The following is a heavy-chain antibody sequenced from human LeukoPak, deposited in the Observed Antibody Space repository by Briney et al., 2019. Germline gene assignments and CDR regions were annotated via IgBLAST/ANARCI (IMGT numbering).Heavy chain of an antibody. V-gene: IGHV3-23*01. CDR2: ISGGGGST. D-gene: IGHD2-2*01. CDR3: AKGYCSSTNCYYYYYMDV. CDR1: GFTFSSYA. Sequence: PGGSLRLSCAASGFTFSSYAMSWVRQAPGEGLDWVSAISGGGGSTYYADSVKGRFTISRDNSKNTLYLQMNSLRAEDTAVYYCAKGYCSSTNCYYYYYMDVWGKGTTVTVSS. J-gene: IGHJ6*03.